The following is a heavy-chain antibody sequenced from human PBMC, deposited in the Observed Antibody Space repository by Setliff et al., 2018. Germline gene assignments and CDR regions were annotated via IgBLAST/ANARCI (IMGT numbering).Heavy chain of an antibody. J-gene: IGHJ4*02. CDR1: GGSFSGYY. V-gene: IGHV4-34*01. CDR3: AANPGISAGGDFDC. D-gene: IGHD6-13*01. CDR2: INHSGNT. Sequence: LSLTCAVSGGSFSGYYWSWIRQPPGKGLEWIGEINHSGNTNYNPSLKSRVTISIDTSKNQLSLKLSSVTAADTAVYYCAANPGISAGGDFDCWGQGTLVTVSS.